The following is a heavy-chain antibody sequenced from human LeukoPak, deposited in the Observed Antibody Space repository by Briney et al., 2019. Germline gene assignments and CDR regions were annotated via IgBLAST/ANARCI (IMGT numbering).Heavy chain of an antibody. CDR2: IYPGDSDT. CDR1: GYIFTSYW. Sequence: GXSLQISCKGPGYIFTSYWIGWVRQLPGKGLEGMGIIYPGDSDTRYSPSFQGQVNISADKSIRTAYLQWSSLKASDTAMYYCARYSSGWRRYYFDYWGQGTLVTVSS. V-gene: IGHV5-51*01. J-gene: IGHJ4*02. D-gene: IGHD6-19*01. CDR3: ARYSSGWRRYYFDY.